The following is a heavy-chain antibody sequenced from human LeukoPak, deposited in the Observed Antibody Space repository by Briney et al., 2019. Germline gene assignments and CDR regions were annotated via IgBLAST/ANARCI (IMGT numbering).Heavy chain of an antibody. CDR3: AKDRFPFDDAHYGMDV. D-gene: IGHD3-9*01. Sequence: GGSLRLSYAASGFTFNRYGIHGVRQAPGKGLEGVAGIWNDGSNKYYADFVKGRFTISRDNSKNTLHLQMNSLKAVDTAVYYCAKDRFPFDDAHYGMDVWGQGTTVTVSS. J-gene: IGHJ6*02. CDR2: IWNDGSNK. V-gene: IGHV3-33*06. CDR1: GFTFNRYG.